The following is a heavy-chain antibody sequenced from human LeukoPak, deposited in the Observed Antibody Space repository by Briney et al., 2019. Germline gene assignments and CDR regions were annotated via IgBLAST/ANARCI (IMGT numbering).Heavy chain of an antibody. V-gene: IGHV4-30-4*01. CDR2: IYYSGST. CDR3: ARDLPWNDAPTYYYGMDV. D-gene: IGHD1-1*01. CDR1: GGSISSGDYY. J-gene: IGHJ6*02. Sequence: SETLSLTCTVSGGSISSGDYYWSWIRQPPGKGLEWIGYIYYSGSTYYNPSLKSRVTISVDTSKNQFSLKLSSVTAADTAVYYCARDLPWNDAPTYYYGMDVWGQGTTVTVS.